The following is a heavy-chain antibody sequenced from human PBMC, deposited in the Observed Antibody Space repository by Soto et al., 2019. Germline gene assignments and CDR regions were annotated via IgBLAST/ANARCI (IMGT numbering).Heavy chain of an antibody. V-gene: IGHV4-59*08. D-gene: IGHD5-18*01. Sequence: PSETLSLTCTVSGGSISSYYWSWIRQPPGKGLEWIGYIYYSGSTNYNPSLKSRVTISVDTSKNQFSLKLSSVTAADTAVYYCARHLSYGYVYFDYWGQGTLVTVSS. J-gene: IGHJ4*02. CDR1: GGSISSYY. CDR3: ARHLSYGYVYFDY. CDR2: IYYSGST.